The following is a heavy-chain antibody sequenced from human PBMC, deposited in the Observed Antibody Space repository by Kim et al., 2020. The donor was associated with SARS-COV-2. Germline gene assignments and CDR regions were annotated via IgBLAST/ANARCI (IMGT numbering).Heavy chain of an antibody. CDR3: ARDNGITIFGVVMPDHRFPDY. D-gene: IGHD3-3*01. Sequence: GGSLRLSCAASGFTFSSYSMNWVRQAPGKGLEWVSSISSRSSYIYYADSVKGRFTISRDNAKNSLYLQMNSLRAEDTAVYYCARDNGITIFGVVMPDHRFPDYWGQGTLVTVSS. CDR1: GFTFSSYS. V-gene: IGHV3-21*01. CDR2: ISSRSSYI. J-gene: IGHJ4*02.